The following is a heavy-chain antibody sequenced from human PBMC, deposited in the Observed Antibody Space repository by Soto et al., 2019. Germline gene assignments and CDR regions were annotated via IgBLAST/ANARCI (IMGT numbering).Heavy chain of an antibody. J-gene: IGHJ6*02. CDR3: VKDVSSGWPYYYGIDV. CDR1: GFPFISYG. CDR2: ISYDGSNK. Sequence: GVSLRLSCAASGFPFISYGMHWVRQAPGKGLEWVAVISYDGSNKYYADSVKGRFTISRDNSKNTLYLQMSSLRAEDTAVYYCVKDVSSGWPYYYGIDVLGQGTPVTVS. D-gene: IGHD6-19*01. V-gene: IGHV3-30*18.